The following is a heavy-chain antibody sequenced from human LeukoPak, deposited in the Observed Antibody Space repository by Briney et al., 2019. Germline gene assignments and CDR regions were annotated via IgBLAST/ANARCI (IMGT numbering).Heavy chain of an antibody. CDR2: SDPEDGET. D-gene: IGHD6-13*01. J-gene: IGHJ6*02. CDR3: ARAAADIPIYCGMDV. CDR1: GYTLTELS. V-gene: IGHV1-24*01. Sequence: ASVTVSCKVSGYTLTELSMHWVRQAPGKGLEWMGGSDPEDGETIYAQKFQGRVTMTEDTSTDTAYMELSSLRSEDTAVYYCARAAADIPIYCGMDVWGQGTTVTVSS.